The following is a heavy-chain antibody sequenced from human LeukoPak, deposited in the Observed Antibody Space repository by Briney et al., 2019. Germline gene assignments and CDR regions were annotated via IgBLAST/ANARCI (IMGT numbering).Heavy chain of an antibody. CDR3: ARQESSAWTWFFDL. CDR1: GGSIGSYY. D-gene: IGHD6-19*01. J-gene: IGHJ2*01. Sequence: SETLSLTCTVSGGSIGSYYWNWIRQPPGKGLEWIGYIHYSGSTNHNASLKSRVTISVDTSKNQLSLELSSVTAADTAMYYCARQESSAWTWFFDLWGRGTLVTVSS. V-gene: IGHV4-59*08. CDR2: IHYSGST.